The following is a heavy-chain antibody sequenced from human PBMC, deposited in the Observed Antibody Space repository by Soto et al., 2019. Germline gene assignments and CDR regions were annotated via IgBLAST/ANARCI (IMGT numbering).Heavy chain of an antibody. J-gene: IGHJ6*02. CDR2: ISYDGNDK. V-gene: IGHV3-30*04. Sequence: QVQLVESGGGVVQPGTSLRLSCAASGFTFSTYAMHWVRQAPGKGLEWVAVISYDGNDKYYADSVKGRFTISRDNSKNKXFLQMNSLSAEDTVVYYGARDHNPRRTYYYYGMDVWGQGTTVTVSS. CDR3: ARDHNPRRTYYYYGMDV. CDR1: GFTFSTYA.